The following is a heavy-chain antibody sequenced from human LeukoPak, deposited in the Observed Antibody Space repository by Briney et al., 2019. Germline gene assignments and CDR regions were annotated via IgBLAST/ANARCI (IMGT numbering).Heavy chain of an antibody. CDR3: ARDLNWAFDI. CDR1: GFTFSSYS. V-gene: IGHV3-48*02. J-gene: IGHJ3*02. CDR2: IRSRTNTI. Sequence: GGSLRLSCAASGFTFSSYSMNWVRQAPGKGLEWISYIRSRTNTIYYADSVKGRFTISTDTAKNSLYLQMNSLRDDDTAVYFCARDLNWAFDIWGQGTMVTVSS.